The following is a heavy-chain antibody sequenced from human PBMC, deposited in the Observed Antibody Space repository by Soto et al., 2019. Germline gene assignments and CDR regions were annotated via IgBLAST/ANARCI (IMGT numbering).Heavy chain of an antibody. J-gene: IGHJ6*02. Sequence: GGSLRLSCAASGFTFSSYGMHWVRQAPGKGLEWVAVISYDGSNKYYADSVKGRFTISRDNSKNTLYLQMNSLRAEDTAVYYCAKARYVDYYGMDVWGQGTTVTVSS. CDR3: AKARYVDYYGMDV. CDR2: ISYDGSNK. D-gene: IGHD3-9*01. CDR1: GFTFSSYG. V-gene: IGHV3-30*18.